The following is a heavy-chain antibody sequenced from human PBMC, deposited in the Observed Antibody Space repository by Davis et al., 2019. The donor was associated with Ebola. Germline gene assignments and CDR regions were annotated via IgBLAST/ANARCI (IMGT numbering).Heavy chain of an antibody. D-gene: IGHD6-19*01. J-gene: IGHJ6*02. Sequence: ASVKVSCKASGYTFTTYGINWVRQAPGQGLEWMGRITVYNGNTNYAQKLQGRVTMTTDTSTSTAYMELRSLRSDDTAVYYCARDIGYSDGWPDYYYYGMDVWGQGTTVTVSS. CDR3: ARDIGYSDGWPDYYYYGMDV. V-gene: IGHV1-18*04. CDR2: ITVYNGNT. CDR1: GYTFTTYG.